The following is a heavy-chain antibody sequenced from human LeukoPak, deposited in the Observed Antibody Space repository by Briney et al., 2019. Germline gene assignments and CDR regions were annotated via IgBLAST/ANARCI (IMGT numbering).Heavy chain of an antibody. Sequence: GGSLRLSCAASGFTFSHYGMQWVRQPPGKGLEWVAVIWSDGSNKFYADSVKGRFTISRDNFKNTVFLQMNSLRTGDTALYYCAKEAQRGFDYSNSLEHWGQGSLVTVSS. V-gene: IGHV3-33*06. D-gene: IGHD4-11*01. CDR3: AKEAQRGFDYSNSLEH. CDR2: IWSDGSNK. CDR1: GFTFSHYG. J-gene: IGHJ4*01.